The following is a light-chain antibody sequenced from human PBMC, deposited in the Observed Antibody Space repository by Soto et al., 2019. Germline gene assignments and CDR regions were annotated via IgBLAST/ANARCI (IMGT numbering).Light chain of an antibody. CDR2: AAS. CDR3: LQDYNYPLT. V-gene: IGKV1-6*01. J-gene: IGKJ1*01. CDR1: QGIRND. Sequence: AIQMTQSPSSLSASVGDRVTITCRARQGIRNDLGWYQQKPGKAPNLLIYAASSLQSGVPSRFSGSGSGTDFTLTISSLQPEDFATYYCLQDYNYPLTFGQGTKVEIK.